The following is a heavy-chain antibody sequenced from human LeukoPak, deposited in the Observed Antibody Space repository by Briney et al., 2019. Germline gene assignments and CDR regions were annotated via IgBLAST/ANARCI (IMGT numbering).Heavy chain of an antibody. CDR3: ARGLGASGGKYFDY. CDR2: IYSGGST. Sequence: GGSLRLSCAASGFTVSGNYMSWVRQAPGKGLEWVSVIYSGGSTYYADSVKGRFTISRDNSKNTLYLQMNSLRAEDTAVYYCARGLGASGGKYFDYWGQGTLVTVSS. D-gene: IGHD1-26*01. CDR1: GFTVSGNY. J-gene: IGHJ4*02. V-gene: IGHV3-53*01.